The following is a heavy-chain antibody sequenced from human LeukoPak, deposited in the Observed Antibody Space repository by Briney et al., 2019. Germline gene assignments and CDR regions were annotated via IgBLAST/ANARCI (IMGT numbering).Heavy chain of an antibody. CDR3: ARDTMTPYFMDV. CDR2: ISYDGSNK. Sequence: QSGGSLRLSCAASGFTFSSYAMHWVRQAPGKGLEWVAVISYDGSNKYYADSVKGRFTISRDNSKNTLYLQMNSLRAEDTAVYYCARDTMTPYFMDVWGKGTTVTISS. J-gene: IGHJ6*03. V-gene: IGHV3-30*04. CDR1: GFTFSSYA. D-gene: IGHD2-2*01.